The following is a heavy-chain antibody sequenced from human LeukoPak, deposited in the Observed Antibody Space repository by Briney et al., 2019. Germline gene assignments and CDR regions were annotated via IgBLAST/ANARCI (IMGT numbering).Heavy chain of an antibody. CDR2: IIPVFGTA. D-gene: IGHD6-13*01. V-gene: IGHV1-69*01. Sequence: ASVKVSCKASGGTFSSYAISWVRQAPGQGLEWMGGIIPVFGTANYAQKFQGRVTITADESTSTAYMELSSLRSEDTAVYYCNLEEGSGSWTGLDYWGQGTLVTVSS. CDR3: NLEEGSGSWTGLDY. J-gene: IGHJ4*02. CDR1: GGTFSSYA.